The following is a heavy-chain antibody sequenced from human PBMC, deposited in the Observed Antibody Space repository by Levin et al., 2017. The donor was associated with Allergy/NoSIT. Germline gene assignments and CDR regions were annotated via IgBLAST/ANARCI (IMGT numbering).Heavy chain of an antibody. D-gene: IGHD6-13*01. Sequence: SETLSLTCSVSGDSVSTIGYYWGWIRQPPGKGLEWIGSFYSGGNTYYNPSLRNQVTISVDTSKNQFSLKLISVTAADTALYYCARENSSSWYYWGQGTLATVSS. CDR2: FYSGGNT. CDR1: GDSVSTIGYY. CDR3: ARENSSSWYY. V-gene: IGHV4-39*02. J-gene: IGHJ4*02.